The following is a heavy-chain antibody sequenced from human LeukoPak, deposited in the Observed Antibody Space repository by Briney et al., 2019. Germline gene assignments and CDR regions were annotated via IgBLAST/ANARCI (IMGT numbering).Heavy chain of an antibody. CDR2: IDWDDDK. J-gene: IGHJ3*02. V-gene: IGHV2-70*04. CDR3: ARSPHHIYGDYVEGAFDI. D-gene: IGHD4-17*01. CDR1: GFSLSTSGMR. Sequence: SGPALVKPTQTLTLTCTFSGFSLSTSGMRVSWIRQSPGKALEWLARIDWDDDKFYSTSLKTRLTISKDTSKNQVVLTMTNMDPVDTATYYCARSPHHIYGDYVEGAFDIWGQGTMVTVSS.